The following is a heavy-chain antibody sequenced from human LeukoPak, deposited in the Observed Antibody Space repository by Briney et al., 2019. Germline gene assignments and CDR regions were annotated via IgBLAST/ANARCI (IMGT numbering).Heavy chain of an antibody. V-gene: IGHV4-38-2*02. Sequence: SETLSLTCTVSGCSISSGYYWGWIRQPPGKGLEWIGSIYHSGSTYYNPSLKSRVTISVDTSKNQFSLKLSSVTAADTAVYYCARGLVRGATKYNWFDPWGQGTLVTVSS. D-gene: IGHD1-26*01. CDR3: ARGLVRGATKYNWFDP. CDR1: GCSISSGYY. CDR2: IYHSGST. J-gene: IGHJ5*02.